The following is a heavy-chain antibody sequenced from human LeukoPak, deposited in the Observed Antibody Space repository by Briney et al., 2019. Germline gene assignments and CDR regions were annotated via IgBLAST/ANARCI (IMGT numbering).Heavy chain of an antibody. J-gene: IGHJ6*04. CDR1: GYTFTSYG. CDR3: ARDEGGGAMVRGVTAYYYGMDV. V-gene: IGHV1-18*04. CDR2: ISAYNGNT. Sequence: ASVKVSCKASGYTFTSYGISWVRQAPGQGLEWMGWISAYNGNTNYAQKLQGRVTMTTDTSTSTAYMELRSLRSDDTAVYYWARDEGGGAMVRGVTAYYYGMDVWGKGTTVTVSS. D-gene: IGHD3-10*01.